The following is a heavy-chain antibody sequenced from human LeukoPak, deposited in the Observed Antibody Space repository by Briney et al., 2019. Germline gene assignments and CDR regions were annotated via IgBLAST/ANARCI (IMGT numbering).Heavy chain of an antibody. D-gene: IGHD3-10*01. Sequence: GGSLRLSCAASGFTFFRYSMNWIRQAPGKGLEWVSSISSTGNYMYYVDSVQGRFTISRDNAKNSLYLQMNSLRADDTAVYYCAREASVNYHASGSFYKGDWFDPWGQGTLVTVSS. V-gene: IGHV3-21*01. J-gene: IGHJ5*02. CDR1: GFTFFRYS. CDR3: AREASVNYHASGSFYKGDWFDP. CDR2: ISSTGNYM.